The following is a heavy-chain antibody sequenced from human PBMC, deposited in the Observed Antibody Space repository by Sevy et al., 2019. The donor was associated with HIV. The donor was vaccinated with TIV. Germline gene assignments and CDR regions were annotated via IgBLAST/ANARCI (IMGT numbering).Heavy chain of an antibody. CDR2: IWYDGSNK. V-gene: IGHV3-33*01. Sequence: GESLKISCAASGFTFSSYGMHWVRQAPGKGLEWVAVIWYDGSNKYYAASVKGRFTISRDNSKNTLYLQMNSLRAEDTAVYYCAREGCSGGSCYFSLDYWGQGTLVTVSS. D-gene: IGHD2-15*01. CDR3: AREGCSGGSCYFSLDY. J-gene: IGHJ4*02. CDR1: GFTFSSYG.